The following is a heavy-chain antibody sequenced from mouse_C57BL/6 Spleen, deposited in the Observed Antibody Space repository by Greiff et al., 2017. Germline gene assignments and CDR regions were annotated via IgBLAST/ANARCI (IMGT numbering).Heavy chain of an antibody. Sequence: QVQLKQSGPELVQPGASVKISCNASGYALSSSWMNLVKQRPGTGLERNWRIYPGDGDTNYNGQFKGKATLTADKSSSTADMKLNSLTSEDSAVYFCARGGTGYFDVWGTGTTVTVSS. V-gene: IGHV1-82*01. D-gene: IGHD4-1*01. J-gene: IGHJ1*03. CDR3: ARGGTGYFDV. CDR1: GYALSSSW. CDR2: IYPGDGDT.